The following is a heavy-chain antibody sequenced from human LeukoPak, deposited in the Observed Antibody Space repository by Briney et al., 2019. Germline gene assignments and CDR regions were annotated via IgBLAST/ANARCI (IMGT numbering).Heavy chain of an antibody. Sequence: GRSLRLSCAASGFTFSSYGMHWVRQAPGKGLEWVAVIWYDGSNKYYADSVKGRFTISRDNSKNTLYLQMNSLRAEDTAVYYCAKDNPSDSQYWGQGTLVTVSS. J-gene: IGHJ4*02. V-gene: IGHV3-33*06. D-gene: IGHD3/OR15-3a*01. CDR2: IWYDGSNK. CDR1: GFTFSSYG. CDR3: AKDNPSDSQY.